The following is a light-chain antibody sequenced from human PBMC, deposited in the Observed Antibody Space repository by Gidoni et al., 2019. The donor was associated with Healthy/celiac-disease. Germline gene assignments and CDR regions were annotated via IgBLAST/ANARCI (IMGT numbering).Light chain of an antibody. CDR2: LGS. V-gene: IGKV2-28*01. CDR1: QSLLHSNGYNY. J-gene: IGKJ2*01. CDR3: MQALQTPYT. Sequence: DIVITQSPPSLPVTPGEPASISCRSSQSLLHSNGYNYLDWYLQKPGQSPQLLIYLGSNRASGVPDRFSGSGSGTDFTLKISRVEAEDVGVYYCMQALQTPYTFGQGTKLEIK.